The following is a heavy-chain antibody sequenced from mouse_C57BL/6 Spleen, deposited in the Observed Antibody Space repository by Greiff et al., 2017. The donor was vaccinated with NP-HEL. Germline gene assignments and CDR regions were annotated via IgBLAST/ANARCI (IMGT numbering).Heavy chain of an antibody. CDR3: ARKQWAMDY. D-gene: IGHD6-1*01. V-gene: IGHV5-17*01. CDR1: GFTFSDYG. J-gene: IGHJ4*01. CDR2: ISSGSSTI. Sequence: EVKLMESGGGLVKPGGSLKLSCAASGFTFSDYGMHWVRQAPEKGLEWVAYISSGSSTIYYADKVKGRFTISRDNAKNTLFLQMTSLRSEDTAMYYCARKQWAMDYWGQGTSVTVSS.